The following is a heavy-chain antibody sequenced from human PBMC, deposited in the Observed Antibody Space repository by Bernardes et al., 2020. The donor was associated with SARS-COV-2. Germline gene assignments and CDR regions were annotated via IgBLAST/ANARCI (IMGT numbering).Heavy chain of an antibody. V-gene: IGHV3-30-3*01. CDR2: ISYDGSNK. CDR3: ATSQTGHANDYFDH. Sequence: GGSLRLSCAASGFTFSSYTMHWVRQTPGKGLEWVAVISYDGSNKLYADSVKGRFTISRDNSKNTLYLHVNSLRAEDTAVYYCATSQTGHANDYFDHWGQGTLVTVSS. J-gene: IGHJ4*02. CDR1: GFTFSSYT.